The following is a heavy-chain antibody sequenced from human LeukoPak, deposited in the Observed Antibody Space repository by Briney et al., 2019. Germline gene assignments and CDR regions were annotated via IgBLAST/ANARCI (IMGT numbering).Heavy chain of an antibody. D-gene: IGHD4-23*01. CDR1: GAPIRSDY. Sequence: SETLSLTCIVSGAPIRSDYWTWIPQPPGKGLEGMGSIYNTGSTNCNPSLKRRVTISIDTSNNKFSLRLSSVTAADTAVYYCASLRYGGNSDYWGQGTLVTVSS. V-gene: IGHV4-59*08. J-gene: IGHJ4*02. CDR3: ASLRYGGNSDY. CDR2: IYNTGST.